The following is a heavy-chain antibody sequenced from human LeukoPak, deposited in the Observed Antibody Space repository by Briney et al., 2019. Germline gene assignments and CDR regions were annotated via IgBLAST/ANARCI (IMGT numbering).Heavy chain of an antibody. V-gene: IGHV1-8*01. J-gene: IGHJ4*02. CDR2: MNPNSGNT. Sequence: GASVKVSCKASGYTFTSYDINWVRQATGQGLEWMGWMNPNSGNTGYAQKFQGRVTMTRNTSISTAYMELSSLRSEDTAVYYCARETGRDGYNPFDYWGQGTLVTVSS. CDR3: ARETGRDGYNPFDY. CDR1: GYTFTSYD. D-gene: IGHD5-24*01.